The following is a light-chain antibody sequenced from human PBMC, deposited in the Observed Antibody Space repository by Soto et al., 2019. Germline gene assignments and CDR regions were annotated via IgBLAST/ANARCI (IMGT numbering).Light chain of an antibody. CDR2: GAS. J-gene: IGKJ4*01. V-gene: IGKV3-20*01. CDR3: QQFGSSLLT. CDR1: QSVSSSY. Sequence: EIVLTQSPGTLSLSPGERATLSCRASQSVSSSYLAWYQQKPGQAPRLLIYGASSRATGIPDRFSGSGSGTDFTLIISRLEPEDFAVYYCQQFGSSLLTFGGGIKVEIK.